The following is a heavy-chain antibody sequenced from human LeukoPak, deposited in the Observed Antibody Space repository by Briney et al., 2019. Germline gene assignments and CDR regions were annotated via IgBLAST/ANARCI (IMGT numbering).Heavy chain of an antibody. Sequence: PGGSLRLSCAASGFTFSGYWMHWVRQAPGKGLVWVSRINSDGSSTSYADSVEGRFTISRDSAKNTLYLQMNSLRAEDTAVYYCVRDGYSYGFMLAFDIWGLGTRVTVSS. CDR2: INSDGSST. J-gene: IGHJ3*02. V-gene: IGHV3-74*01. D-gene: IGHD5-18*01. CDR1: GFTFSGYW. CDR3: VRDGYSYGFMLAFDI.